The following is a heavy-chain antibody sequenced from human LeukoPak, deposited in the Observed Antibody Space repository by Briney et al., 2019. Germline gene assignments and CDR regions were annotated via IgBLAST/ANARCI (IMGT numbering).Heavy chain of an antibody. D-gene: IGHD5-24*01. CDR2: LYSGGNT. CDR1: GFTVSSSY. V-gene: IGHV3-53*01. CDR3: ARGSPEMATVFGV. Sequence: GGSLRLSCAASGFTVSSSYMSWVRQAPGKGLEWVSVLYSGGNTYYADSVKGRFTNSRDSSKNTLCLQMNSLRAEDTAVYYCARGSPEMATVFGVWGQGTLVTVSS. J-gene: IGHJ4*02.